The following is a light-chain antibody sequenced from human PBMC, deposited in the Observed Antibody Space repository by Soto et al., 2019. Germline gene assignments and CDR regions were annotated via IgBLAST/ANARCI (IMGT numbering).Light chain of an antibody. CDR3: SSFTSTSTYV. CDR1: SSDVGGYNS. Sequence: QSVLTQPASVSGSPGQSITISCTGTSSDVGGYNSVSWYQQHPGKAPKLMIYEVNNRPSGVSNRFSGSKSGNTASLTISGLQAEDEADYYCSSFTSTSTYVLGTGTKVTVL. CDR2: EVN. V-gene: IGLV2-14*01. J-gene: IGLJ1*01.